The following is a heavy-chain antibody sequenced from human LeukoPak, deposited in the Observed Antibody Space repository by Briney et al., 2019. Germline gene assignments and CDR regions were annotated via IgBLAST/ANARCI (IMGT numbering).Heavy chain of an antibody. CDR3: ARSYGDSTFYYYYGMDV. J-gene: IGHJ6*02. CDR1: GYTFTGYY. CDR2: INPNSGGT. Sequence: ASVKVSCKASGYTFTGYYMHWVRQAPGQGLEWMGWINPNSGGTNYAQKFQGWVTMTRDTSISTAYMELSRLRSDDTAVYYCARSYGDSTFYYYYGMDVWGQGTTVTVSS. V-gene: IGHV1-2*04. D-gene: IGHD4-17*01.